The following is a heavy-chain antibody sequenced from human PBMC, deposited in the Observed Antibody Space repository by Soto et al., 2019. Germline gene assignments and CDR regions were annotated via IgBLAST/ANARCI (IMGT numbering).Heavy chain of an antibody. CDR1: GGSISSGGYY. Sequence: PSETLSLTCTVSGGSISSGGYYWSWIRQHPGKGLEWIGYIYYSGSTYYNPSLKSRVTISVDTSKNQFSLKLSSVTAVDTAVYYCARAYCSGGSCYRSYYYYYMDVWGKGTTVTVSS. J-gene: IGHJ6*03. CDR2: IYYSGST. CDR3: ARAYCSGGSCYRSYYYYYMDV. V-gene: IGHV4-31*03. D-gene: IGHD2-15*01.